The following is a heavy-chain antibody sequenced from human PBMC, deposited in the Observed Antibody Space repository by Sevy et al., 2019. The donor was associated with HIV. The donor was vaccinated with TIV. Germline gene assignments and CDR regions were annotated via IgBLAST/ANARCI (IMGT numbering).Heavy chain of an antibody. CDR2: IIPIFGTA. J-gene: IGHJ6*02. Sequence: ASVKVSCKASGGTFSSYAISWVRQAPGQGLEWMGGIIPIFGTANYAQKFQGRVTITADESTSTAYMELSSLRSEDTAVYYCARDPYCGGDCYSPKIHYYYYGMDVWGQGTTVTVSS. D-gene: IGHD2-21*02. CDR1: GGTFSSYA. CDR3: ARDPYCGGDCYSPKIHYYYYGMDV. V-gene: IGHV1-69*13.